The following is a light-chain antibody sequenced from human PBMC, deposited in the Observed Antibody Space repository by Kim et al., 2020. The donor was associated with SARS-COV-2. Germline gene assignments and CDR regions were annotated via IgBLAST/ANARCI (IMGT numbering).Light chain of an antibody. CDR2: AAS. V-gene: IGKV1-39*01. J-gene: IGKJ5*01. CDR1: QSINSH. CDR3: QQGYSSPQIT. Sequence: SVGGRVTITCRASQSINSHLNWYQQIPGKAPKLLIYAASSLQGGVPSRFSGGGSGTDFTLTISSLQPEDFATYYCQQGYSSPQITFGQGTRLEIK.